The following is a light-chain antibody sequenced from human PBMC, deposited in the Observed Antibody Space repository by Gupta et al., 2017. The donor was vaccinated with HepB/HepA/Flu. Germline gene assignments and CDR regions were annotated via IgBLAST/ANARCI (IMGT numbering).Light chain of an antibody. J-gene: IGKJ2*01. CDR2: LGS. CDR1: QSLLHSNGYNY. Sequence: DIVMTQSPLSLPVTPGEQASISCRSSQSLLHSNGYNYLDWYLQKPGQSPQVLIYLGSNRASGVPDRFSGSVSGTDFTLKISKVEAEDVGVYYCMQALQTPYTFGQGTKVEIK. CDR3: MQALQTPYT. V-gene: IGKV2-28*01.